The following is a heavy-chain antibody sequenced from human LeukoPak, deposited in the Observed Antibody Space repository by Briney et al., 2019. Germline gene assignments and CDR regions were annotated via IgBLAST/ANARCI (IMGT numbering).Heavy chain of an antibody. CDR3: TRDFWGIDY. V-gene: IGHV3-74*01. CDR1: GFTFRSYW. D-gene: IGHD7-27*01. CDR2: IGRDGDNT. J-gene: IGHJ4*02. Sequence: GGSLRLSCAASGFTFRSYWMYWVRQAPGKGLVWVSHIGRDGDNTNYADSVKGRFTVSRDNTKNTLYLHMKSLRAEDTAVYFCTRDFWGIDYWGQGTLVTVSS.